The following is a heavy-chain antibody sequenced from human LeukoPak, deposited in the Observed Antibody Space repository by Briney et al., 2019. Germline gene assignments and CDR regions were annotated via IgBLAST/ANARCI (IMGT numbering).Heavy chain of an antibody. CDR2: ISYDGSNK. CDR1: GFTFSSYA. J-gene: IGHJ4*02. V-gene: IGHV3-30-3*01. D-gene: IGHD3-22*01. Sequence: GGSLRLSCAASGFTFSSYAMHWVRQAPGKGLEWVAVISYDGSNKYHADSVKGRFTISRDNSKNTLYLQMNSLRAEDTAVYYCARADSSGYSPFLGYWGQGTLVTVSS. CDR3: ARADSSGYSPFLGY.